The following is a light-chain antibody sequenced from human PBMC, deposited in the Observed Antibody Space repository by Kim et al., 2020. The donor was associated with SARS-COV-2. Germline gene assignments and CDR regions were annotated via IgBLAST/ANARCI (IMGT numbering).Light chain of an antibody. J-gene: IGKJ2*03. V-gene: IGKV4-1*01. CDR1: QTVLYNSNNKNY. CDR2: WAS. Sequence: DIVMTQSPDSLAVSLGERATLNCKSSQTVLYNSNNKNYLAWYQQKPGQAPKLLIYWASIRESGVSDRFSGSGYETDFTLTISSLQAEDLAVFYCQQYYSTPPSFGRGTKLEI. CDR3: QQYYSTPPS.